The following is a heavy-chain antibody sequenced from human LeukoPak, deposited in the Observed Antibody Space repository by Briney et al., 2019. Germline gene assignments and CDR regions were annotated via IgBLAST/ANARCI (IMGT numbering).Heavy chain of an antibody. CDR1: GFTVSNNY. D-gene: IGHD3-10*01. CDR2: IYCSGST. CDR3: ARNSGELGA. Sequence: GGSLSLSCAASGFTVSNNYMSSVRRAAGKGLEWVALIYCSGSTYYAGSVKGRFTISTDNSKNPLHLEMNSLRAEDTAVYYCARNSGELGAWGQGTLVTVSS. J-gene: IGHJ5*02. V-gene: IGHV3-53*01.